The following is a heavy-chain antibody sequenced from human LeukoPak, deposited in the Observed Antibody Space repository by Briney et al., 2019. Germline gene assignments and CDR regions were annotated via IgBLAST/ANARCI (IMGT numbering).Heavy chain of an antibody. V-gene: IGHV3-7*01. CDR3: ARDRRGIAAAGTDAFDI. D-gene: IGHD6-13*01. Sequence: PGGSLRLSCAASGFTFSSYWMSWVRQAPGKGLECVANIKQDGSEKYYVDSVKGRFTIFRDNAKNSLYLEMNSLRAEDTAVYYCARDRRGIAAAGTDAFDIWGQGTMVTVSS. J-gene: IGHJ3*02. CDR1: GFTFSSYW. CDR2: IKQDGSEK.